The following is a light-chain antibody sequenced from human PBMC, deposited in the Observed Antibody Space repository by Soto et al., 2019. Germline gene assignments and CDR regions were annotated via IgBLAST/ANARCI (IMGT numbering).Light chain of an antibody. CDR1: QSIDRW. CDR2: PAS. V-gene: IGKV1-5*01. Sequence: DIQMTQSPSTLPASVGDRVTITCRASQSIDRWLAWYQQRPGKAPKILIYPASSLETGVPSRFSGSASGTEFTLTISSLHPDDFASYYCQHYNSYGTFGQGTKVDIK. CDR3: QHYNSYGT. J-gene: IGKJ1*01.